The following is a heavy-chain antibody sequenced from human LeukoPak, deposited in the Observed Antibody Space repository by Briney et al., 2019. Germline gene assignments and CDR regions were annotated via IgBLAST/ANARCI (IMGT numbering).Heavy chain of an antibody. D-gene: IGHD2-2*01. CDR2: ISYSGST. Sequence: PSETLSLTCTVSGGSISSYFWSWFRQPPGKGLEWIGYISYSGSTNYNPSLKSRITISLDTSKNQFSLKLSSVTAADTAVYYCARAVVVPAAWRFDYYYYMDVWGKGTTVTVSS. V-gene: IGHV4-59*01. J-gene: IGHJ6*03. CDR3: ARAVVVPAAWRFDYYYYMDV. CDR1: GGSISSYF.